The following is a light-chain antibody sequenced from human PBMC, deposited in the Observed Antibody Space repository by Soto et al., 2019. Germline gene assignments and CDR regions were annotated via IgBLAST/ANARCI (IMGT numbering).Light chain of an antibody. CDR2: DVS. J-gene: IGLJ2*01. V-gene: IGLV2-14*01. CDR3: SSYTSSSTLVV. Sequence: QSVLTQPASVSGSPGQSNTISCTGTSSDVGGYNYVSWYQQHPGKAPKLRIYDVSNRPSGVSNRFSGSKSGNTASLTISGLQAEDEADYYCSSYTSSSTLVVFGGGTKLTVL. CDR1: SSDVGGYNY.